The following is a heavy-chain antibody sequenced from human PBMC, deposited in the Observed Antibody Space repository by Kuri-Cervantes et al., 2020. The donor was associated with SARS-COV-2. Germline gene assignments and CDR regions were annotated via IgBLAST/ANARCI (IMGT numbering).Heavy chain of an antibody. CDR2: IYYSGST. CDR3: TGNDFWSGYSYS. Sequence: SETLSLTCTVSGGSISSGDHYWSWIRQPPGKGLEWIGYIYYSGSTYYNPSLKSRVTISVDTSKNQFSLKLSSVTAADTAVYYCTGNDFWSGYSYSWGQGTLVTVSS. J-gene: IGHJ4*02. D-gene: IGHD3-3*01. V-gene: IGHV4-30-4*08. CDR1: GGSISSGDHY.